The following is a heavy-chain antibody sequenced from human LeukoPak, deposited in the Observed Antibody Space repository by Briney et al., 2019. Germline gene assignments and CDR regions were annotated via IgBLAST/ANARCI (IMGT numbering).Heavy chain of an antibody. J-gene: IGHJ6*03. Sequence: HPGRSLRLSCAASGFTFSSYAMHWLRQAPGKGLEWVAVISYDGSNKYYADSVQGRFTISRDNSQNTLYLQMTSLRAEDTDVYYCARDSSSGSYYYYYYMDVWGKGTTVTVSS. D-gene: IGHD1-26*01. CDR1: GFTFSSYA. CDR3: ARDSSSGSYYYYYYMDV. CDR2: ISYDGSNK. V-gene: IGHV3-30-3*01.